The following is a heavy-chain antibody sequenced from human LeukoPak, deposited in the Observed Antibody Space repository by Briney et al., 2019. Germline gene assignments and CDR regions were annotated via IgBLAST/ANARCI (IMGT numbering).Heavy chain of an antibody. D-gene: IGHD2-21*02. CDR3: AREGVTPYYYYGMDV. CDR2: INAGNGNT. Sequence: ASVKVSCKASGGTFSSYAISWVRQAPGQGLEWMGWINAGNGNTKYSQKFQGRVTITRDTSASTAYMELSSLRSEDTAVYYCAREGVTPYYYYGMDVWGQGTTVTVSS. J-gene: IGHJ6*02. V-gene: IGHV1-3*01. CDR1: GGTFSSYA.